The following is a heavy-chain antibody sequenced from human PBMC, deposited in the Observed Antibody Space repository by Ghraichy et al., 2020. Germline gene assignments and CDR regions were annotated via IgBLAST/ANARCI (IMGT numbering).Heavy chain of an antibody. CDR3: ARGATTLRGYYYYAMDL. CDR1: GFTVSSNY. CDR2: IYSGGNS. V-gene: IGHV3-53*01. D-gene: IGHD4-11*01. Sequence: GGSLRLSCAASGFTVSSNYMSWVRQAPGKGLEWLSVIYSGGNSYYADSVKGRFTISRDNSKNTVYFQMNSLRAEDTAVYYCARGATTLRGYYYYAMDLWGQGTTVTVSS. J-gene: IGHJ6*02.